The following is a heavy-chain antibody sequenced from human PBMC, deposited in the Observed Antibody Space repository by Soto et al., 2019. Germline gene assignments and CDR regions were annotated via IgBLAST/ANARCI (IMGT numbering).Heavy chain of an antibody. Sequence: QVQLVESGGGVVQPGTSVRLPCAASGFTFSEYGMHWVRQAPGKGLEWMAVIWFDGSHKFYSDSVKGRLTISRANAKNTVNLEVNDLRPEDTAGYHGVRGQAVSGTGYNYDGRDGWGQGTTVTVSS. D-gene: IGHD5-12*01. CDR1: GFTFSEYG. CDR3: VRGQAVSGTGYNYDGRDG. V-gene: IGHV3-33*01. J-gene: IGHJ6*02. CDR2: IWFDGSHK.